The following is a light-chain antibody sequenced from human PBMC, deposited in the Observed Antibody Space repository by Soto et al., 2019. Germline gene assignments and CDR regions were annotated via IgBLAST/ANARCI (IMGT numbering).Light chain of an antibody. J-gene: IGLJ2*01. CDR2: DNN. CDR1: SSNIGNNY. CDR3: GTWDSSLSAVV. Sequence: SVLTQPPSVSAAPGQKVTISCSGSSSNIGNNYVSWYQQLPGTAPKLLIYDNNKRPSGIPDRFSGSKSGTSATLGITGLQTGDEADYYCGTWDSSLSAVVFGGGTKLIVL. V-gene: IGLV1-51*01.